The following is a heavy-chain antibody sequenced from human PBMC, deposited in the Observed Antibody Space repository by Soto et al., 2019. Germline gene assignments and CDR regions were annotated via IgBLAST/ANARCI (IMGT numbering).Heavy chain of an antibody. CDR1: GFMFSSAW. V-gene: IGHV3-15*01. CDR2: IKSKTDGGAR. Sequence: EVQLVESGGDLVEPGGSLRLSCVTSGFMFSSAWMSWVRQAPGKGLEWVGRIKSKTDGGARDYAAPVNGRFSISRDDSKSTLYLQMNSLRAEDTALYYCVGGWNDFWGQGTLVTVSS. J-gene: IGHJ4*02. D-gene: IGHD1-1*01. CDR3: VGGWNDF.